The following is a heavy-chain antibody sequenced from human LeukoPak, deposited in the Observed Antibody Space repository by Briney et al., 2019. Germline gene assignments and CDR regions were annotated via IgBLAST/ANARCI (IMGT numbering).Heavy chain of an antibody. CDR3: ARVCSFDAFDI. CDR1: GRSISSYY. Sequence: SATLSLPCTVSGRSISSYYWSWTRQPPGKGLEWIGEINHSASTNHNPSLNSRVTIAVDTSKNQFSLKLSSVTAADAAVYYCARVCSFDAFDIWGQGTMVTVSS. D-gene: IGHD2-15*01. J-gene: IGHJ3*02. CDR2: INHSAST. V-gene: IGHV4-34*01.